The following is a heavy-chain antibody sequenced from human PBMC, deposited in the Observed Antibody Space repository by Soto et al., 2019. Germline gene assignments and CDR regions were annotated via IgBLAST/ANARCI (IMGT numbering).Heavy chain of an antibody. CDR1: GYMFRSYG. CDR3: ARDGGYGAGSYFDY. J-gene: IGHJ4*02. V-gene: IGHV1-18*01. D-gene: IGHD4-17*01. CDR2: ISAFNGNT. Sequence: QVPLVQSGAEVKRPGASVKVSCKASGYMFRSYGISWVRQAPGQGLEWMGWISAFNGNTNYPQNLQGRVTMTTDTSTCTAYLELRTLRSDDSAMYYCARDGGYGAGSYFDYWGQGTLVTVSS.